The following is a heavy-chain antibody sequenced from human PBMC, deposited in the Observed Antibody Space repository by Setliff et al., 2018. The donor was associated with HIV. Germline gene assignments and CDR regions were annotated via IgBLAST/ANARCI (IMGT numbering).Heavy chain of an antibody. D-gene: IGHD3-10*01. CDR1: GVSVSSVGYY. CDR2: IYYSGST. V-gene: IGHV4-61*08. J-gene: IGHJ5*02. Sequence: SETLSLTCNVSGVSVSSVGYYWTWIRQRPGKGLEWIGYIYYSGSTKYNPSLKSRLTLSVDTSKNQFSLKLSSVTAADTAVYYCATYADRESNRFDPWGQGILVTVPS. CDR3: ATYADRESNRFDP.